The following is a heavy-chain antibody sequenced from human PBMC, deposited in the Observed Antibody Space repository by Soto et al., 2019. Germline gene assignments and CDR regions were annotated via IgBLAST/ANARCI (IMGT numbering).Heavy chain of an antibody. CDR3: ARINKGYGTDS. CDR2: IDYTGNT. V-gene: IGHV4-39*01. CDR1: GGSISSSSYY. J-gene: IGHJ4*02. Sequence: PSETLSLTXTVSGGSISSSSYYWGCIRQPPGKGLEWIASIDYTGNTFYNPSLTSRVTISVDTSKNQFSPKVTSVTAADTAVYYCARINKGYGTDSWGQGTLVTV. D-gene: IGHD5-18*01.